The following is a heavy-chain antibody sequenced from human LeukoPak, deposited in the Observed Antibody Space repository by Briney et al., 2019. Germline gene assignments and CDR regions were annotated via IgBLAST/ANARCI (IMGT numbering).Heavy chain of an antibody. J-gene: IGHJ6*03. CDR3: ARGLFDSSGYYYYYYYYMDV. Sequence: ASVKVSCKASGGTFSSYAISWVRPAPGQGLEWMGGIIPIFGTANYAQTFQGRVTITTDESTSTAYMELSSLRSEDTAVYYCARGLFDSSGYYYYYYYYMDVWGRGTTVSVSS. D-gene: IGHD3-22*01. CDR2: IIPIFGTA. CDR1: GGTFSSYA. V-gene: IGHV1-69*05.